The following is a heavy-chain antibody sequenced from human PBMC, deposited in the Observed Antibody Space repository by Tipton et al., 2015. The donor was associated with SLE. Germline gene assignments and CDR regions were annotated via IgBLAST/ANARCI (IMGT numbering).Heavy chain of an antibody. D-gene: IGHD5-18*01. CDR1: GGFISSYY. J-gene: IGHJ4*02. V-gene: IGHV4-59*08. Sequence: GSLRLSCSVSGGFISSYYWSWIRQPPGKGLEWIGYIYYSESTNFNPSLKSRVTISLNTSKNQFSLRLTSVTAADTAVYYCARHGYEEYFDYWGQGTLVTVSS. CDR2: IYYSEST. CDR3: ARHGYEEYFDY.